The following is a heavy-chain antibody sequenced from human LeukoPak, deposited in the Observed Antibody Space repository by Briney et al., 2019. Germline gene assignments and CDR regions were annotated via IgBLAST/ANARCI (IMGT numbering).Heavy chain of an antibody. D-gene: IGHD3-9*01. CDR2: TSGSGGST. J-gene: IGHJ4*02. Sequence: GGSLRLSCAASGFTFSSYAMSWVRQAPGKGLEWVSATSGSGGSTYYADSVKGRFTISRDNSKNTQYLQMNSLRAEDTAVYYCAKDPSGILTGYYDYWGQGTLVTVSS. CDR3: AKDPSGILTGYYDY. V-gene: IGHV3-23*01. CDR1: GFTFSSYA.